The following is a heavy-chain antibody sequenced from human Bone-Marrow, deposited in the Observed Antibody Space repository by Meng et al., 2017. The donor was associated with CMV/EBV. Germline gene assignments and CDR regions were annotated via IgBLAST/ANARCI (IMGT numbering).Heavy chain of an antibody. CDR3: ARERNYDFWSGLYYYYYGMDV. V-gene: IGHV3-30*04. J-gene: IGHJ6*02. Sequence: LSLTCAASGFTFSSYAMHWVRQAPGKGLEWVAVISYDGSNKYYADSVKGRFTISRDNSKNTLYLQMNSLRAEDMAVYYCARERNYDFWSGLYYYYYGMDVWGQGTTVTVSS. CDR2: ISYDGSNK. D-gene: IGHD3-3*01. CDR1: GFTFSSYA.